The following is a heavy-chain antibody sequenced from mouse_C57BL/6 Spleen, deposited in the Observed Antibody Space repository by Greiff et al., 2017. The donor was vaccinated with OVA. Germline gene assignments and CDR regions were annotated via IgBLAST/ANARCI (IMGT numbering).Heavy chain of an antibody. V-gene: IGHV1-78*01. D-gene: IGHD1-1*01. Sequence: VKLMESDAELVKPGASVKISCKVSGYTFTDHTIHWMKQRPEQGLEWIGYIYPRDGSTKYNEKFKGKATLTADKSSSTAYMQLNSLTSEDSAVYFCARRYYYGSRGYAMDYWGQGTSVTVSS. CDR1: GYTFTDHT. CDR2: IYPRDGST. J-gene: IGHJ4*01. CDR3: ARRYYYGSRGYAMDY.